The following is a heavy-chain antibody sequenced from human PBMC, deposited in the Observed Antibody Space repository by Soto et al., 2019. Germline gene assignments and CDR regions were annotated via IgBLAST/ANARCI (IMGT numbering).Heavy chain of an antibody. CDR1: GFTFSSYG. CDR2: ISYDGSNK. V-gene: IGHV3-30*18. D-gene: IGHD2-2*01. J-gene: IGHJ6*02. Sequence: QVQLVESGGGVVQPGRSLRLSCAASGFTFSSYGMHWVRQAPGKGLEWVAVISYDGSNKYYADSVKGRFTISRDNSKNTLYLQMNSLRAEDTAVYYCAKELSILVPAANGDLWYYYYGMDVWGQGTMVTVSS. CDR3: AKELSILVPAANGDLWYYYYGMDV.